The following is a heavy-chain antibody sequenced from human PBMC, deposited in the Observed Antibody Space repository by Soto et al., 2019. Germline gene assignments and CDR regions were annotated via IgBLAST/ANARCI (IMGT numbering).Heavy chain of an antibody. J-gene: IGHJ4*02. CDR1: GFTFSNAW. CDR2: IKSKTDGGTT. CDR3: TTAPYCGGDCYSYFDY. D-gene: IGHD2-21*02. V-gene: IGHV3-15*01. Sequence: GGSLRLSCAASGFTFSNAWMSWVRQAPGKGLEWVGRIKSKTDGGTTDYAAPVKGRFTISRDDSKNTLYLQMNSLKTEDTALYYCTTAPYCGGDCYSYFDYWGQGTLVTVSS.